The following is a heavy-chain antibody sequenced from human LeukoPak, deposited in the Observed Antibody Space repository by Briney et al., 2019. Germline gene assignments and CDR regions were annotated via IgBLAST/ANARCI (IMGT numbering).Heavy chain of an antibody. Sequence: PSETLSLTCTVSGGSISTYYWSWIRQPPGKGLEWIGYIYYSGSTNYNPSLKSRVTISVDTSKNQCSRKLDSVTAADTAVYYCARQGARGYSSYWFDPWGQGTLVTVSS. CDR1: GGSISTYY. D-gene: IGHD6-13*01. CDR2: IYYSGST. V-gene: IGHV4-59*08. J-gene: IGHJ5*02. CDR3: ARQGARGYSSYWFDP.